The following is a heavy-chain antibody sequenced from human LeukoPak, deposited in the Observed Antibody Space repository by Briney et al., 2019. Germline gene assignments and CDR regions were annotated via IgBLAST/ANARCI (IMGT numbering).Heavy chain of an antibody. CDR1: GFTFSSYG. CDR2: ISGSGGRT. CDR3: AKIWFGELYYMDV. V-gene: IGHV3-23*01. D-gene: IGHD3-10*01. J-gene: IGHJ6*03. Sequence: SGGSLRLSCAASGFTFSSYGMSGVPQAPGKGLEWVSAISGSGGRTYYADPVKVRFTISRDNSKNPLYLQMNSLRAENTAVYYCAKIWFGELYYMDVWGKGTTVTISS.